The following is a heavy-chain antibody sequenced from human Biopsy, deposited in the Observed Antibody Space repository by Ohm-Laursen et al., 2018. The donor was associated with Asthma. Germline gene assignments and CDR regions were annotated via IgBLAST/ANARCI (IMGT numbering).Heavy chain of an antibody. J-gene: IGHJ4*02. Sequence: SLRLSCSATRFTYEMHWVRQAPGKGLEWVAVISYDGSSIYYADSVKGRFTISRDNSKSTLSLQMNSLTAEDTAVYYCAREGVAGTHIEDWGQGTLVTVSS. V-gene: IGHV3-30-3*01. CDR1: RFTYE. CDR3: AREGVAGTHIED. CDR2: ISYDGSSI. D-gene: IGHD6-19*01.